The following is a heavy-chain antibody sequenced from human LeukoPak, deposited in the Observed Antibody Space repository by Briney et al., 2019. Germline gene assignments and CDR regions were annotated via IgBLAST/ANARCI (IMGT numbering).Heavy chain of an antibody. V-gene: IGHV4-4*07. J-gene: IGHJ5*02. CDR1: GGSISSYY. CDR2: IYTSGST. CDR3: ARGPKRSRVRDFDP. Sequence: ASETLSLTCTVSGGSISSYYWSWIRQPAGKGLEWIGRIYTSGSTNYNPSLKSRVTMSVDTSKNQFSLKLSSVTAADTAVYYCARGPKRSRVRDFDPWGQGTLVTVSS. D-gene: IGHD3-10*01.